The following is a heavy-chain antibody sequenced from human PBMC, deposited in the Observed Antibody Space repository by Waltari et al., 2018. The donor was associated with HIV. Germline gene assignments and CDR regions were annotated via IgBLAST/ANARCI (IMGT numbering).Heavy chain of an antibody. Sequence: QLQLQESGSGLVKPSQTLSLTCAVSGGSISSGGYSWSWIRQPPARGLEWIGYIYHSGSTYYNPSLKSRVTISVDRSKNQFSLKLSSVTAADTAVYYCASGWASWYNHYYYYGMDVWGQGTTVTVSS. CDR1: GGSISSGGYS. CDR3: ASGWASWYNHYYYYGMDV. D-gene: IGHD6-13*01. CDR2: IYHSGST. J-gene: IGHJ6*02. V-gene: IGHV4-30-2*01.